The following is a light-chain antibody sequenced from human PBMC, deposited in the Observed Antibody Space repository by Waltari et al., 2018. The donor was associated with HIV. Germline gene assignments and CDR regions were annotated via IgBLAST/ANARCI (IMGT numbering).Light chain of an antibody. V-gene: IGKV3-15*01. CDR3: QQYHSWPWT. Sequence: LIMTQSPGSLSVSPGERVTLSCRASQSVSNNLAWFQHQRGQPPRLLIFCVSSKAAGVPDIFRGSGSGTEFNLNISGLRSEDFATYYCQQYHSWPWTFGQGTKVEV. J-gene: IGKJ1*01. CDR1: QSVSNN. CDR2: CVS.